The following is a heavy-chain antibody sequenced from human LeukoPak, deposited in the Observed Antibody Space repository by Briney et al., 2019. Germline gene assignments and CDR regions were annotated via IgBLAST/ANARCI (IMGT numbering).Heavy chain of an antibody. CDR2: LSTDGSST. CDR1: GFTFSSYW. V-gene: IGHV3-74*01. D-gene: IGHD3-22*01. Sequence: PGGSLRLSCAASGFTFSSYWMHWVRQAPGKGLVWLSRLSTDGSSTSYADSVKGRFTISRDNAMNTLYLQMNSLRAEDTAVYYCARDEDDSSGYKRFAYWGQGTLVTVSS. J-gene: IGHJ4*02. CDR3: ARDEDDSSGYKRFAY.